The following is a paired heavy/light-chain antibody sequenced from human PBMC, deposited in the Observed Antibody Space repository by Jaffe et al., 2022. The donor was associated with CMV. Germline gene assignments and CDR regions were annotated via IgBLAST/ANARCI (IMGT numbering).Heavy chain of an antibody. CDR2: INPNSGGT. Sequence: QVQLVQSGAEVKKPGASVKVSCKASGYTFTGYYMHWVRQAPGQGLEWMGWINPNSGGTNYAQKFQGRVTMTRDTSISTAYMELSRLRSDDTAVYYCARNRKGCSSTSCQYGGYYYYYGMDVWGQGTTVTVSS. CDR3: ARNRKGCSSTSCQYGGYYYYYGMDV. V-gene: IGHV1-2*02. CDR1: GYTFTGYY. J-gene: IGHJ6*02. D-gene: IGHD2-2*01.
Light chain of an antibody. CDR2: AAS. CDR3: QQLNSY. V-gene: IGKV1-9*01. J-gene: IGKJ4*01. CDR1: QGISSY. Sequence: IQLTQSPSSLSASVGDRVTITCRASQGISSYLAWYQQKPGKAPKLLIYAASTLQSGVPSRFSGSGSGTDFTLTISSLQPEDFATYYCQQLNSYFGGGTKVEIK.